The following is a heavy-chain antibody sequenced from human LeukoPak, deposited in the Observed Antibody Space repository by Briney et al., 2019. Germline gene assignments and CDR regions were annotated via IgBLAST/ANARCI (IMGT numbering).Heavy chain of an antibody. Sequence: PSETLSLTCAAYGGSFSGYYWSWIRQPPGKGLEWIGEINHSGSTNYNPSLKSRVTISVDTSKNQFSLKLSSVTAADTAVYYCARASKVGYCTNGVCRPNWFDPWGQGTLVTVSS. D-gene: IGHD2-8*01. J-gene: IGHJ5*02. CDR3: ARASKVGYCTNGVCRPNWFDP. V-gene: IGHV4-34*01. CDR2: INHSGST. CDR1: GGSFSGYY.